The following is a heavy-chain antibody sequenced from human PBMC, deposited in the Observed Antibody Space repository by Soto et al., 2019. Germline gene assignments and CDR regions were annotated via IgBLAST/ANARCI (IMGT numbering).Heavy chain of an antibody. CDR2: IYYSGRT. CDR1: GGSIIIYY. Sequence: QVQLQESGPGLVKPSETLSLTCPVSGGSIIIYYWSWIRQPPGKGLEWIGYIYYSGRTNYNPSLRSRVTTSVDSSKNQFSLKLSSVTAADTAVYYCARASSSWYLKASYYFDYWGQGTLVTVSS. J-gene: IGHJ4*02. V-gene: IGHV4-59*01. CDR3: ARASSSWYLKASYYFDY. D-gene: IGHD6-13*01.